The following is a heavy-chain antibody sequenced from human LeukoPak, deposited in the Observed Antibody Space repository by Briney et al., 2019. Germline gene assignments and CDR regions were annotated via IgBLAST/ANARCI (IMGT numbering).Heavy chain of an antibody. J-gene: IGHJ4*02. D-gene: IGHD6-19*01. CDR1: GVTFSSYA. CDR2: ISVSGVST. V-gene: IGHV3-23*01. CDR3: AKDDAFVGSSGWYGGGGSFDS. Sequence: GGSLRLSCAASGVTFSSYAMNCVRHAPREGLEWGSAISVSGVSTYYADSLKGRFSISRDNSKTTLYLQMNSLRAEHTAVYYCAKDDAFVGSSGWYGGGGSFDSWGQGTLVTVSS.